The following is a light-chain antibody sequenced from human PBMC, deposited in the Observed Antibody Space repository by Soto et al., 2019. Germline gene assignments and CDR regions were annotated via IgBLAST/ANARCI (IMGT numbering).Light chain of an antibody. CDR3: QSYDNSHDWDVI. CDR1: SSNIGAGYA. Sequence: QSVLTQPPSVSGAPGQRATISCTGSSSNIGAGYAVHWYQQRPGTAPKLLISVSDNRPSGVPDRFSGSKSGTSASLAITGLQAEDEADYYCQSYDNSHDWDVIFGGGTKLTVL. CDR2: VSD. J-gene: IGLJ2*01. V-gene: IGLV1-40*01.